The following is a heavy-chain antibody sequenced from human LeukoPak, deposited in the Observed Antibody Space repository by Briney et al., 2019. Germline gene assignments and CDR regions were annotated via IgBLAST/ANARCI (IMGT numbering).Heavy chain of an antibody. Sequence: ASVKVSCKASGYTFTSYYMHWVRQAPGQGLEWMGIINPSGGSTSYAQKFQGRVTMTRDTSTSTVYMELSSLKSEDTAVYYCARNYGGNYQFDYWGQGTLVTVSS. CDR3: ARNYGGNYQFDY. CDR2: INPSGGST. D-gene: IGHD4-23*01. CDR1: GYTFTSYY. J-gene: IGHJ4*02. V-gene: IGHV1-46*01.